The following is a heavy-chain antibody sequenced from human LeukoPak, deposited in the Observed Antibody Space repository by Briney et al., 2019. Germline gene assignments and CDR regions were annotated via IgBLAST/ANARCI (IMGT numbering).Heavy chain of an antibody. J-gene: IGHJ4*02. Sequence: PETLSLTCTVSGGSISGYYWSWIRQSPAKGLEWIGYIFYSGSTNYNPSLKGRGTISVDRSKNQFSLTLYSLTAADTAVYFCARHGQGPLIPLDYWGQGILVTVS. V-gene: IGHV4-59*08. D-gene: IGHD3-16*01. CDR1: GGSISGYY. CDR3: ARHGQGPLIPLDY. CDR2: IFYSGST.